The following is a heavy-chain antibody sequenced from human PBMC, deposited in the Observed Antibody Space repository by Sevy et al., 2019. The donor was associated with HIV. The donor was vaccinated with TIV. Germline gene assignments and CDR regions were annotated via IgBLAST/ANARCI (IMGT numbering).Heavy chain of an antibody. V-gene: IGHV1-2*06. CDR3: VREGGYSDPLYYFDY. D-gene: IGHD5-18*01. Sequence: ASVKVSCKASGYTFTGYYMHWVRQAPGQGLEWMGRINPNSGGTNYAQKFQGRVTMTRDTSISTAYMELSRLRSDDTAVYYCVREGGYSDPLYYFDYWGQGTLVTVSS. CDR1: GYTFTGYY. CDR2: INPNSGGT. J-gene: IGHJ4*02.